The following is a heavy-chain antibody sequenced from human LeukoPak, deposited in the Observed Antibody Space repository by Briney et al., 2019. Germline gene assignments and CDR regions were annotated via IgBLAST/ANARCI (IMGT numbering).Heavy chain of an antibody. CDR1: GFTFSKYG. J-gene: IGHJ4*02. V-gene: IGHV3-23*01. CDR2: ISGSGSRR. Sequence: GGSLRLSCAASGFTFSKYGMNWVRQAPGKGLEWGSNISGSGSRRYYVDSVKGRFTISRDNSKNTLYLQMNSLRAEDTAIYYCAKTYDSTDYWGQGTLVTVSS. CDR3: AKTYDSTDY. D-gene: IGHD3-22*01.